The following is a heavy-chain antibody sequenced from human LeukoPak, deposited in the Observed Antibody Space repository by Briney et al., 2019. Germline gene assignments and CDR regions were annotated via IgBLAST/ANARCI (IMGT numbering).Heavy chain of an antibody. D-gene: IGHD3-9*01. CDR3: AHGSTNIWLYYYDS. V-gene: IGHV2-5*02. Sequence: SGPTLVKPTQTLTLTCNFSGFSLTSDRVGVGWIRQPLGKALEWLAIIYWDDDKRYRQSLNNRLTITKDTSKNHVVLTITNVGPDDTATYYCAHGSTNIWLYYYDSWGPGTLVTVSS. CDR1: GFSLTSDRVG. CDR2: IYWDDDK. J-gene: IGHJ4*02.